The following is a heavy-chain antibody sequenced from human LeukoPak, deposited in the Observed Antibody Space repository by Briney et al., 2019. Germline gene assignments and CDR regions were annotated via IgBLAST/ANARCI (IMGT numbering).Heavy chain of an antibody. J-gene: IGHJ3*02. V-gene: IGHV3-21*01. D-gene: IGHD6-13*01. CDR3: ARDFVSGIAAAPDAFDI. Sequence: GGSLRLSCAASGFTFSSYSMNWVRQAPGKGLEWVSSIGSSSSYIYYADSVKGRFTISRDNAKNSLYLQMNSLRAEDTAVYYCARDFVSGIAAAPDAFDIWGQGTMVTVSS. CDR2: IGSSSSYI. CDR1: GFTFSSYS.